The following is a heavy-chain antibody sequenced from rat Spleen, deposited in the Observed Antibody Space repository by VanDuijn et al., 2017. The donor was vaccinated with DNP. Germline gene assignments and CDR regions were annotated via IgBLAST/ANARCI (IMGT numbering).Heavy chain of an antibody. D-gene: IGHD1-10*01. Sequence: EVQLVESGGGLVQPGGSLKLSCAASGFDFNTYAMTWVRQVPGKGLDWVATISIKTHNFATLYADSVKERFTISRDDSQSMVYLQMNNLKTEDTALYYCTRITPFDYWGQGVMVTVSS. V-gene: IGHV10-4*01. CDR3: TRITPFDY. CDR2: ISIKTHNFAT. CDR1: GFDFNTYA. J-gene: IGHJ2*01.